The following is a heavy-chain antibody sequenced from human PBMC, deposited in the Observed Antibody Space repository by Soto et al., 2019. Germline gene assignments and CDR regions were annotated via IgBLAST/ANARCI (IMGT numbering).Heavy chain of an antibody. D-gene: IGHD1-1*01. CDR1: GFTFSSYA. V-gene: IGHV3-23*01. CDR3: AKAVRNNANYFDY. CDR2: ISGGGGST. Sequence: PGGSLRLSCAASGFTFSSYATSWVRQAPGKGLEWVSGISGGGGSTDYADSVKGRFTISRDNSKNTLYLQMNSLRAEDTAVYYCAKAVRNNANYFDYWGKGTLVTVSS. J-gene: IGHJ4*02.